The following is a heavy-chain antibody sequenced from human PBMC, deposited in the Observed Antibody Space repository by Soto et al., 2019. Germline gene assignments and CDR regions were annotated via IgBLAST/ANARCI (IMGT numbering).Heavy chain of an antibody. V-gene: IGHV3-9*01. CDR1: GFTFDDYA. CDR3: GRAARMVVAVTRLYY. Sequence: EVQLVESGGGLVQPGRSLRLSCAASGFTFDDYAMHWVRQAPGKGLEWVSGISWNSGSIGYADSVKGRFTISRDNAKNPLQLQINSLRAEETALYYCGRAARMVVAVTRLYYWGQGSLVSVAS. CDR2: ISWNSGSI. D-gene: IGHD2-15*01. J-gene: IGHJ4*02.